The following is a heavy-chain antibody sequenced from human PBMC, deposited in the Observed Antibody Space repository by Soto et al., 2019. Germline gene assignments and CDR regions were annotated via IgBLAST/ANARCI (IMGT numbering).Heavy chain of an antibody. CDR3: ARRCEYGQPIHYYGMDG. CDR1: GVSISSSTYY. Sequence: QLPLQESGPGLVKPSETLSLTCTVSGVSISSSTYYWGWIRQPPGKGLEWIGSIYYSGSTYYNPSLKSRLTISVDTSKNQFSLMLSSVTAADTAVYYCARRCEYGQPIHYYGMDGWGQGTTVTVSS. D-gene: IGHD3-3*01. CDR2: IYYSGST. J-gene: IGHJ6*02. V-gene: IGHV4-39*01.